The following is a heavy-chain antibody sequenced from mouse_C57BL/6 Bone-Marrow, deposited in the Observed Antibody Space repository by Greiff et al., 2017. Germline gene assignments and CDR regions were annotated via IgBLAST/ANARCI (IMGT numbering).Heavy chain of an antibody. CDR2: ISDGGSYT. Sequence: EVQLVESGGGLVKPGGSLKLSCAASGFTFSSYAMSWVRQTPEKRLEWVATISDGGSYTYYPDNVKGRFTISRDNAKNNLYLQMSHLKSEDTAMYYCARLYYYARWYFDVWGTGTTVTVSS. V-gene: IGHV5-4*01. D-gene: IGHD1-1*01. CDR3: ARLYYYARWYFDV. J-gene: IGHJ1*03. CDR1: GFTFSSYA.